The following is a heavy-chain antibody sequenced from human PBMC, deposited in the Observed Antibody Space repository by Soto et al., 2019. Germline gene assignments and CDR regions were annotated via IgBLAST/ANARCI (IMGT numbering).Heavy chain of an antibody. Sequence: YRIINRQPPGKGLEWIGYVANSGTTNYNPSLKSRVTLSLDTSNNQFSLKLASVTAADTALYYCAMAGNSRFLDSWAQGVLVTVSS. J-gene: IGHJ4*02. V-gene: IGHV4-59*01. CDR2: VANSGTT. D-gene: IGHD6-19*01. CDR1: Y. CDR3: AMAGNSRFLDS.